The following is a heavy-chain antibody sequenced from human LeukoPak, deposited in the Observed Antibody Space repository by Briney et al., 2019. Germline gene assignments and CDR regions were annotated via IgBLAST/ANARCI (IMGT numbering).Heavy chain of an antibody. V-gene: IGHV3-48*04. CDR3: ARDGLKDY. J-gene: IGHJ4*02. D-gene: IGHD3-10*01. CDR2: ISSNSI. Sequence: GGSLRLSCAASGFIFSSYSMNWVRQAPGKGLEWVSYISSNSIYYADSVKGRFTISRDNAKNSLYLQMNSLRAEDTAVYYCARDGLKDYWGQGTLVTVSS. CDR1: GFIFSSYS.